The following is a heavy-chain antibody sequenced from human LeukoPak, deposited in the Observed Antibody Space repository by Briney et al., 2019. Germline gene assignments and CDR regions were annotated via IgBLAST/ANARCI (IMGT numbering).Heavy chain of an antibody. J-gene: IGHJ6*02. CDR2: ISGSGGST. V-gene: IGHV3-23*01. CDR1: GFTFSSYA. D-gene: IGHD6-13*01. CDR3: AKGLDIAAAGTHYYYYYGMDV. Sequence: GGSLRLSCAASGFTFSSYAMSWVRQAPGKVLEWVSAISGSGGSTYYADSVKGRFTISRDNSKNTLYLQMNSLRAEDTAVYYCAKGLDIAAAGTHYYYYYGMDVWGQGTTVTVSS.